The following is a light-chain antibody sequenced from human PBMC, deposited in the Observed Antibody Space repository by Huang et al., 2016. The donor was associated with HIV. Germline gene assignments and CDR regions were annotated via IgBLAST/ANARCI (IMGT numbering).Light chain of an antibody. Sequence: EIVMTQSPATLSVSPGERVTLSCRASQGLSSQLAWYQQKRGQAPRLLIYGVSTRATDIPARFSGRGSGTDFTLTINSLQSEDFATYYCQQYNDWPLTFGQGTEVEIK. J-gene: IGKJ1*01. CDR3: QQYNDWPLT. CDR1: QGLSSQ. V-gene: IGKV3-15*01. CDR2: GVS.